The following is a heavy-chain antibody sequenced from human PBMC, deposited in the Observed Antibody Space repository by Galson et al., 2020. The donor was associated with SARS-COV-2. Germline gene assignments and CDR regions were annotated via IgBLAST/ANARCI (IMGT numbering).Heavy chain of an antibody. CDR1: GFAFSNYA. CDR3: AKGRNSGSYSALDS. CDR2: ISYTGGST. J-gene: IGHJ5*01. D-gene: IGHD1-26*01. Sequence: GGSLRLSCAAPGFAFSNYAMNWVRQAPGKGLEWVSVISYTGGSTYYADSVKGRFTIFRDNSKDTLYLQMNSLRAEDTAVYYCAKGRNSGSYSALDSWGQGTLVTVSS. V-gene: IGHV3-23*01.